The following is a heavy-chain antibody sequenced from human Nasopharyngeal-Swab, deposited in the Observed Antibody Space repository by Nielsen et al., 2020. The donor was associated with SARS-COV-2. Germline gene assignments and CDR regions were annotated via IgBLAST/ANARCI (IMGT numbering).Heavy chain of an antibody. CDR2: ISSSSSYI. J-gene: IGHJ6*02. CDR3: ARAEGRSSSWPYYYYYGMDV. V-gene: IGHV3-21*01. Sequence: GGSLRLSCVATGFTFSIYWIHWVRQVPGKGLEWVSSISSSSSYIYYADSVKGRFTISRDNAKNSLYLQMNSLRAEDTAVYYCARAEGRSSSWPYYYYYGMDVWGQGTTVTVSS. CDR1: GFTFSIYW. D-gene: IGHD6-13*01.